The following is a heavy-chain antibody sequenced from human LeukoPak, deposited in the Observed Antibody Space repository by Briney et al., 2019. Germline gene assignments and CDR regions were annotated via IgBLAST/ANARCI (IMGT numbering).Heavy chain of an antibody. V-gene: IGHV1-18*04. D-gene: IGHD6-13*01. Sequence: APVRVSCKASVYTYTNHGITWVRQAPGQRLEWMGWISAYNRDTKYAQNFQGRVTLITQSSTNTPSMELRSLKSDDPAVYYCARDPSNTSGWSPYFDYWGQGTLVTVSA. CDR2: ISAYNRDT. CDR1: VYTYTNHG. CDR3: ARDPSNTSGWSPYFDY. J-gene: IGHJ4*02.